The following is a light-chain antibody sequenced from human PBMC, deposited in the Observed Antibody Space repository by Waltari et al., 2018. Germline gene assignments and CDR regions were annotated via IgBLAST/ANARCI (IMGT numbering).Light chain of an antibody. CDR3: TSFTSSRTYV. CDR1: SSDVGGYDY. CDR2: DVS. Sequence: QSALTQPVSVSGSPGQSIAISCTGTSSDVGGYDYVFWYQQHPGKDPKLMIYDVSARPSGVSNRFSGSKSGNTASLTISGLQAEDEADYYCTSFTSSRTYVFGTGTKVTVL. V-gene: IGLV2-14*03. J-gene: IGLJ1*01.